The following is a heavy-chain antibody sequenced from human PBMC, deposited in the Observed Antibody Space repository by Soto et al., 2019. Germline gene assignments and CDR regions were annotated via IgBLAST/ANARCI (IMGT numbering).Heavy chain of an antibody. CDR2: INPKSGGT. J-gene: IGHJ6*02. V-gene: IGHV1-2*04. CDR3: ARGDSTDCSNGVCSFFYNHDMDV. CDR1: GYSFTDYH. Sequence: ASVKVSCKASGYSFTDYHIHWVRQAPGQGLGWLGRINPKSGGTSTAQKFQGWVTMTTDTSISTASMELTRLTSDDTAIYYCARGDSTDCSNGVCSFFYNHDMDVWGQGTTVTVSS. D-gene: IGHD2-8*01.